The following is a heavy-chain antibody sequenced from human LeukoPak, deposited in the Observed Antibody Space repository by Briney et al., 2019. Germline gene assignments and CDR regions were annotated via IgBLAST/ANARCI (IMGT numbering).Heavy chain of an antibody. V-gene: IGHV3-64*01. D-gene: IGHD5-18*01. CDR1: GFTFSNYA. CDR2: ISSNGGTT. Sequence: PGGSLRLSCAAFGFTFSNYAMHWVRQAPGKGLEYVSAISSNGGTTYYANSVRGRFTISRDNSKNTLYLQMNSLRSEDTAMYYCARALPHRRLMDTTMEQHWFDPWGQGTLVTVSS. J-gene: IGHJ5*02. CDR3: ARALPHRRLMDTTMEQHWFDP.